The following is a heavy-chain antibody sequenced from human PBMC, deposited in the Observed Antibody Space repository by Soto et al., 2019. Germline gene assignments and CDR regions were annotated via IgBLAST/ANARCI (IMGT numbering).Heavy chain of an antibody. CDR3: GIERDSAGYMLRY. Sequence: GGSLRLSCAASGFSVSNKYMTWVRQAPGKGLEWVSTIYARGDTYYAGSVKGRFTISRDNSDNTLYLQMNSLRAEDTAMYYCGIERDSAGYMLRYWGRGPLVTVSS. D-gene: IGHD3-9*01. V-gene: IGHV3-53*01. CDR1: GFSVSNKY. J-gene: IGHJ4*02. CDR2: IYARGDT.